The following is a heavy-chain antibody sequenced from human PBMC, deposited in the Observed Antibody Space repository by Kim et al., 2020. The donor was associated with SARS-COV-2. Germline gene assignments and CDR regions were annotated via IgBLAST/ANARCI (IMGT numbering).Heavy chain of an antibody. CDR3: ARLKRSRESWELPDEYFQH. Sequence: GGSLRLSCAASGFTFSSYWMSWVRQAPGKGLEWVANIKQDGSEKYYVDSVKGRFTISRDNAKNSLYLQMNSLRAEDTAVYYCARLKRSRESWELPDEYFQHWGQGTLFTVSS. D-gene: IGHD1-26*01. CDR2: IKQDGSEK. J-gene: IGHJ1*01. V-gene: IGHV3-7*01. CDR1: GFTFSSYW.